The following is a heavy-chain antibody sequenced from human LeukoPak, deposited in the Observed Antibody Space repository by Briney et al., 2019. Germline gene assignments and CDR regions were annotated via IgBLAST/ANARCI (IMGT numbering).Heavy chain of an antibody. V-gene: IGHV3-53*01. CDR3: ARDFLVVPAAPTNPAFDI. D-gene: IGHD2-2*01. CDR2: FFIGGST. CDR1: RVSVRSKY. Sequence: PGGALRLSFLAPRVSVRSKYLSWVRPGPGEGVGGGSGFFIGGSTYYADSVKGRFTISRDNSKNTLYLQMNSLRAEDTAVYYCARDFLVVPAAPTNPAFDIWGQGTMVTVSS. J-gene: IGHJ3*02.